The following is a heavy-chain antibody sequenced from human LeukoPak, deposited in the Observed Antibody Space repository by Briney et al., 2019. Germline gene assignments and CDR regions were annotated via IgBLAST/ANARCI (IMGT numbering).Heavy chain of an antibody. CDR3: AKSTTYYYDSSDYYPYSTGD. CDR1: GFAFSTYD. D-gene: IGHD3-22*01. CDR2: IRYDGSNK. V-gene: IGHV3-30*02. Sequence: QPGGSLRLSCAASGFAFSTYDMHWVRQAPGKGLEWVAFIRYDGSNKYYADSVKGRFTISRDNSKNTLFLQMNSLRAEDTAVYYCAKSTTYYYDSSDYYPYSTGDWGQGTLVTVSS. J-gene: IGHJ4*02.